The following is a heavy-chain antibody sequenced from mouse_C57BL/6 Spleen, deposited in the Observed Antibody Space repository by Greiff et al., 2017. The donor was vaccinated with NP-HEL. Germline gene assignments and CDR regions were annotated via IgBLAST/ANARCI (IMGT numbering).Heavy chain of an antibody. CDR3: ARAGGSRRDYAMDY. Sequence: EVQVVESGGGLVKPGGSLKLSCAASGFTFSSYAMSWVRQTPEKRLEWVATISDGGSYTYYPDNVKGRFTISRDTAKNHLYMQMSHLESEDTAMYYCARAGGSRRDYAMDYRGQGTSGPVSS. CDR2: ISDGGSYT. J-gene: IGHJ4*01. D-gene: IGHD1-1*01. CDR1: GFTFSSYA. V-gene: IGHV5-4*01.